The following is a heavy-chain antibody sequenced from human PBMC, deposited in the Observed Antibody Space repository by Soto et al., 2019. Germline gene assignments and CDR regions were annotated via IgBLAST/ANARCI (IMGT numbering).Heavy chain of an antibody. CDR2: ISYDGSNK. CDR3: AKDIEVAATMLYAFDI. V-gene: IGHV3-30*18. CDR1: GFTFSCYV. Sequence: LXLSCATSGFTFSCYVMHWVVQAPGKGLEWVAVISYDGSNKYYADSVKGRFTISRDNSKNTLYLQMNSLRAEDTAVYYCAKDIEVAATMLYAFDIWGQGTMVTVPS. J-gene: IGHJ3*02. D-gene: IGHD1-26*01.